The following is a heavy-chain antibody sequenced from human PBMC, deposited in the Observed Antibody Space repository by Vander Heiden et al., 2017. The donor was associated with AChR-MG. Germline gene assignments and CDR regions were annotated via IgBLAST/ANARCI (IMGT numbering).Heavy chain of an antibody. J-gene: IGHJ4*02. CDR3: ARDDGTY. CDR2: IKQDGSEK. CDR1: GFPFSSLR. V-gene: IGHV3-7*03. Sequence: EVQLVESGGRLVQPGGSLRLSCAASGFPFSSLRMTWVRQAPGKGLEGVAKIKQDGSEKYYVDSVKGRFTITRDNAKNSLFLQMSSLRAEDTAVYYCARDDGTYWGQGTLVTVSS.